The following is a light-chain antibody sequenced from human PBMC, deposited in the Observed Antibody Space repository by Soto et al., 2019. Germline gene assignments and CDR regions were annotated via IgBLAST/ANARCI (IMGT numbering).Light chain of an antibody. CDR2: DAS. CDR1: QSFSSW. V-gene: IGKV1-5*01. Sequence: DIQMTQSPSTLSASVGDRVTITCRASQSFSSWLAWYQQKPGKAPKLLIYDASSLESGVPSRFSGSGSGTEFTLTISSLQPDDFATYYCQQDNSYSITFGQGTRLEIK. CDR3: QQDNSYSIT. J-gene: IGKJ5*01.